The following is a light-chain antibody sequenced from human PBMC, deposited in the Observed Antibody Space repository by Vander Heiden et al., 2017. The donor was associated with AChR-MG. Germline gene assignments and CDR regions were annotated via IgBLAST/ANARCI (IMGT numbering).Light chain of an antibody. V-gene: IGLV1-40*01. J-gene: IGLJ2*01. Sequence: QSVLTQPPPVSGAPGQRVTISCTGSSSNLGAGYDVHWFQQLPKTAPKLVIANNFDRPSGVPDRFSGSKSGTSASLTITGLQAEDEADYYCQSYDSSLNVVFGGGTKVTGL. CDR1: SSNLGAGYD. CDR2: NNF. CDR3: QSYDSSLNVV.